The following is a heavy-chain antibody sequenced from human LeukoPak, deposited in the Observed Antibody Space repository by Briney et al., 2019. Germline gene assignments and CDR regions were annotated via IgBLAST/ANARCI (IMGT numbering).Heavy chain of an antibody. CDR3: ARGGSYYDY. D-gene: IGHD1-26*01. Sequence: SETLSLTCTVSGGSISSYYWSWIRQPPGKGLEWIGYIFYTGSTNSNPSLKSRVTISVDTSKNQFSLKLSSVTAADTAVYYCARGGSYYDYWGQGTLVTVSS. CDR1: GGSISSYY. V-gene: IGHV4-59*01. CDR2: IFYTGST. J-gene: IGHJ4*02.